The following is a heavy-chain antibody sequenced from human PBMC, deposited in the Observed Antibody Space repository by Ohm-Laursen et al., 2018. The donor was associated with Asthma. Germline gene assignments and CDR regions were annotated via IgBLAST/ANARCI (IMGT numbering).Heavy chain of an antibody. CDR3: ARDLCSGGSCYSGAFDI. CDR1: GFTFRSYA. Sequence: SLRLSCTASGFTFRSYAMHWVRQAPGKGLEWVAVGGSYYDGGLKYYADSVNGRFTVSRDDSKNTLYLQMNSLRPDDTAVYYCARDLCSGGSCYSGAFDIWGQGTMVTVSS. D-gene: IGHD2-15*01. J-gene: IGHJ3*02. V-gene: IGHV3-30-3*01. CDR2: GGSYYDGGLK.